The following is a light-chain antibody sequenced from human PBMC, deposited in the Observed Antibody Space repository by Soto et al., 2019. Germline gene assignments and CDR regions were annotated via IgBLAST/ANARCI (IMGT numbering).Light chain of an antibody. CDR3: HQYGSSPPLT. CDR2: GAS. Sequence: EIVLTQSPGTLSLSPGERATLSCRASQSVSSSYLAWYQQKPGQAPRLLIYGASSRATGIPDRFSGSGSGTDFTLTISRLEPEDLAVYYCHQYGSSPPLTFGGGNKVEIK. V-gene: IGKV3-20*01. J-gene: IGKJ4*01. CDR1: QSVSSSY.